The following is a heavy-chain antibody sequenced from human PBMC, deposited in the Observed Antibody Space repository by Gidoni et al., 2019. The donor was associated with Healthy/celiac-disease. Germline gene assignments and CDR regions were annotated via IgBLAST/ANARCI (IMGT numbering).Heavy chain of an antibody. CDR3: AKDAVAYYGSGSYC. Sequence: EVQLLESGGGLVQPGGSLRLSCAASGFTFSSYAMSWVRQAQGKGLEWVSAISGSGGSTYYADSVKGRFTISRDNSKNTRYLQMNSLRAEDTAVYYCAKDAVAYYGSGSYCWGQGTLVTVSS. J-gene: IGHJ4*02. CDR2: ISGSGGST. CDR1: GFTFSSYA. D-gene: IGHD3-10*01. V-gene: IGHV3-23*01.